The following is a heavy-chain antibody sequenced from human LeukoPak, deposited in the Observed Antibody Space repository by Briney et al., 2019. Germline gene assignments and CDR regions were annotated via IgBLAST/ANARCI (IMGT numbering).Heavy chain of an antibody. V-gene: IGHV4-39*01. D-gene: IGHD3-22*01. Sequence: SETLSLTCTVSGGSISSSSYYWGWIRQPPGKGLEWIGSIYYSGSTYYNPSLKSRVTISVDTSKNQFSLKLSSVTAADTAVYYCASSYHISGYSNAFDIWGQGTMVTVSS. J-gene: IGHJ3*02. CDR1: GGSISSSSYY. CDR3: ASSYHISGYSNAFDI. CDR2: IYYSGST.